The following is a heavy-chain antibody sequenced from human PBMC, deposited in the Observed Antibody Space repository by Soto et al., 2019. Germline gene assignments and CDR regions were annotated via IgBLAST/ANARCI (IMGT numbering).Heavy chain of an antibody. CDR2: ISTTGSTI. CDR3: ARYDFWSGWNDY. Sequence: QVQLVESGGGLVKPGGSLRLSCAASEFIFNDYYMSWIRQAPGKGLEWVSYISTTGSTISYADSVTGRFTLSRDNAKNSLYLQMTSLTAEDTAVYYCARYDFWSGWNDYWGQGTLVTVSS. J-gene: IGHJ4*02. CDR1: EFIFNDYY. D-gene: IGHD3-3*01. V-gene: IGHV3-11*01.